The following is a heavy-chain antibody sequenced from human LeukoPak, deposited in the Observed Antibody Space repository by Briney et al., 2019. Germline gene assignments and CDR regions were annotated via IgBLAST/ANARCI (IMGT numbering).Heavy chain of an antibody. Sequence: PGSSVTVSRQGSVGTLSSYGSSWVRQAAGKGLDGMGCIIHIFGTANYAQKFQGRVTITADESTRTAYMELSSLRSEDTAVYYCARESKYYDILTGLYYFVYSGQGTLVTVSS. CDR1: VGTLSSYG. CDR2: IIHIFGTA. D-gene: IGHD3-9*01. J-gene: IGHJ4*02. CDR3: ARESKYYDILTGLYYFVY. V-gene: IGHV1-69*01.